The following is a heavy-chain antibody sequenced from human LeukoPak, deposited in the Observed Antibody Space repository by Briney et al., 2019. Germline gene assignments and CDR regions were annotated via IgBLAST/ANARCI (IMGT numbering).Heavy chain of an antibody. J-gene: IGHJ4*02. CDR3: ARDRRKGGGYDIYY. CDR2: INPNSGGT. Sequence: ASVKVSCKASGYTFTGYYMHWVRQAPGQGLEWMGWINPNSGGTNYAQKFQGRVTMTRDTSISTACMELSRLRSDDTAVYYCARDRRKGGGYDIYYWGQGTLVTVSS. D-gene: IGHD5-12*01. V-gene: IGHV1-2*02. CDR1: GYTFTGYY.